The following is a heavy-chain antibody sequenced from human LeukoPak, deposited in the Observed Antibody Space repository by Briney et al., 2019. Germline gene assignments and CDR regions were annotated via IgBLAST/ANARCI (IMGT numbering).Heavy chain of an antibody. CDR1: GFIFSNYW. CDR2: IKTDGSDK. V-gene: IGHV3-7*03. Sequence: GGSLRLSCAASGFIFSNYWMSWVRQAPGKGPEWVGDIKTDGSDKYYVGSVKGRFTISRDNAKNTLYLQMNSLRAEDTAVYYCARGGSGSYRFDYWGQGTLVTVSS. D-gene: IGHD1-26*01. J-gene: IGHJ4*02. CDR3: ARGGSGSYRFDY.